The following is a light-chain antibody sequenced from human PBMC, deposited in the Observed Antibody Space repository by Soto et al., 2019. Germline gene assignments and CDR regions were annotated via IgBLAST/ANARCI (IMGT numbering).Light chain of an antibody. Sequence: QSVLTQPASVSGAPGQRVTISCTGSSSNIGAGYDVHWYQQLPGTAPKHLIFRNNNRPSGVPDRFSGSKSGTSASLAITGLQAEDEADYYCQSYDSSLSAYIFATATKVTVL. CDR2: RNN. CDR3: QSYDSSLSAYI. CDR1: SSNIGAGYD. V-gene: IGLV1-40*01. J-gene: IGLJ1*01.